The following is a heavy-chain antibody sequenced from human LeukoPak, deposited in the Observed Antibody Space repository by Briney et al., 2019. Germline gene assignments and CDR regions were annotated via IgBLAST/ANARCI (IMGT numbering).Heavy chain of an antibody. V-gene: IGHV3-66*01. J-gene: IGHJ5*02. CDR1: GFTVSNNY. D-gene: IGHD4-11*01. Sequence: GGSLRLSCAASGFTVSNNYMTWVRQAPGKGLESVSVINDGGRTFYADSVKGRFTISRDNAKNTLYLQMNSLRAEDTAVYYCAREDYSNYVGENWFDPWGQGTLVTVSS. CDR2: INDGGRT. CDR3: AREDYSNYVGENWFDP.